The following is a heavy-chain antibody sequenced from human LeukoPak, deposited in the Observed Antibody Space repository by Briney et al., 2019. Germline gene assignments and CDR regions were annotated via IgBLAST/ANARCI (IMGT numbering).Heavy chain of an antibody. J-gene: IGHJ4*02. CDR3: SREGRSLHTC. CDR1: GFMFSSNW. CDR2: IKEDGTET. V-gene: IGHV3-7*03. D-gene: IGHD5/OR15-5a*01. Sequence: GGSLRLSCAASGFMFSSNWMSWVRLAPGKGLEWVANIKEDGTETYYVDSVKGRFTISRDNAKNSMYLQMNSLRVEDTAVYYLSREGRSLHTCWGQGTMVTFSS.